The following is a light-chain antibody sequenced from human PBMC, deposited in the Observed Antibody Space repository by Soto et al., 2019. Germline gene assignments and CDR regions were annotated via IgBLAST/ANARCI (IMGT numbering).Light chain of an antibody. CDR2: DTS. Sequence: QSVVTQEPSLTVSPGETVTLTCGSSTGAVTSGHYPYWFQQKPGQAPRTLIYDTSSKHSWTSARFSGSLLGGKAALTLSGAQPEDEAAYYCLLSYSGAHVVFGGGTKVTVL. V-gene: IGLV7-46*01. CDR1: TGAVTSGHY. J-gene: IGLJ2*01. CDR3: LLSYSGAHVV.